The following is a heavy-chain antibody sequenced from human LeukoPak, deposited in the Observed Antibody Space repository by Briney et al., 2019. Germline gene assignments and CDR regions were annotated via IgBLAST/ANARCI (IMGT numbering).Heavy chain of an antibody. CDR3: ARVATTTNPPQRPFDY. V-gene: IGHV4-38-2*01. D-gene: IGHD5-12*01. Sequence: SETLSLTCAVSGYSISSGYHWGWIRQPPGKGLEGIGNIYHSGSTYYNPSLKSRVTISVDTSKNQFSLRLSSVTAADTAVYYCARVATTTNPPQRPFDYWGQGILVTVSS. CDR2: IYHSGST. CDR1: GYSISSGYH. J-gene: IGHJ4*02.